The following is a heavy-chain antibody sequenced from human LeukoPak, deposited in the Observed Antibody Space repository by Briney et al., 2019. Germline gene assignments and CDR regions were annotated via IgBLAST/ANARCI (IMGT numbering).Heavy chain of an antibody. CDR3: ARVGASLPFDI. D-gene: IGHD5-12*01. V-gene: IGHV3-64*04. J-gene: IGHJ3*02. CDR2: ISSNGGST. Sequence: PGGSLRLSCSASGFTFSSYAMHWVRQAPGKGLEYVSAISSNGGSTYYADSVKGRFTISRDNAQNSLYLQMNSLRAEDTAVYYCARVGASLPFDIWGQATMVTVSS. CDR1: GFTFSSYA.